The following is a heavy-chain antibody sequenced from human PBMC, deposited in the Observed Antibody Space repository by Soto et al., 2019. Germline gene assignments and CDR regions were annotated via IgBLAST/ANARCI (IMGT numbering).Heavy chain of an antibody. D-gene: IGHD4-17*01. V-gene: IGHV4-30-4*01. CDR2: IYYSGST. CDR3: ARGYLYGPYYFDY. CDR1: GGSISSGDYY. Sequence: SETLSLTCTVSGGSISSGDYYWSWIRQPPGKGLEWIGYIYYSGSTYYNPSLKSRVTISVDTSKNQFSLKLSSVTAADTAVYYCARGYLYGPYYFDYWGQGTLVTVSS. J-gene: IGHJ4*02.